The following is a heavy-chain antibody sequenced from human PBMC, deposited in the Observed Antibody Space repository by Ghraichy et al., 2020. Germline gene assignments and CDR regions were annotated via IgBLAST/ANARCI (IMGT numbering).Heavy chain of an antibody. D-gene: IGHD3-22*01. V-gene: IGHV3-23*01. J-gene: IGHJ5*02. CDR2: ISSTGGNT. CDR1: GFTFSSSA. Sequence: GESLNISCAASGFTFSSSAMTWVRQAPGKGLEWVSAISSTGGNTYYAASVKGRFTISRDNSKNTLFLQMDSLRAEDTAQYFCAKNSGYWGYNCFDLRGQGTLVTVSS. CDR3: AKNSGYWGYNCFDL.